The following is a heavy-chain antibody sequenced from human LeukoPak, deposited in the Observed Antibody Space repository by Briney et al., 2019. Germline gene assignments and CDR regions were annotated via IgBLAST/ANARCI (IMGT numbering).Heavy chain of an antibody. CDR2: TASHGRDN. CDR3: AKDHRVVHGIVVVPAAPDY. V-gene: IGHV3-30*04. Sequence: GGSLRLSCAASGFTFSTYAMHRVRQAPGKGLEWVAVTASHGRDNYYAVSVQGRFTISRDNSRNTVYLQMNSLRAEDTAVYYCAKDHRVVHGIVVVPAAPDYWGQGTLVTVSS. CDR1: GFTFSTYA. J-gene: IGHJ4*02. D-gene: IGHD2-2*01.